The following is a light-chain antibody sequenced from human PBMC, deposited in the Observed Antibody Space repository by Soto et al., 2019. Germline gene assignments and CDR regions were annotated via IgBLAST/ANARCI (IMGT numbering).Light chain of an antibody. CDR1: QSVSSSY. V-gene: IGKV3-20*01. CDR2: GAS. CDR3: QQYGSSPEWT. J-gene: IGKJ1*01. Sequence: EILLTQSPGTLSLSPGERATLSCRASQSVSSSYLAWYQQKPGQAPRLLIYGASSRATGIPDRFSGSGSGTDFTLTISRLEPEDFAVYYCQQYGSSPEWTFGQGTKVDI.